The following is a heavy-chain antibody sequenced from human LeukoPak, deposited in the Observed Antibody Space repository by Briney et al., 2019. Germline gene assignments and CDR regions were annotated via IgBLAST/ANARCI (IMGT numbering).Heavy chain of an antibody. V-gene: IGHV3-23*01. CDR1: GFYFNTYT. Sequence: GGSLRLSCAASGFYFNTYTMNWVRQAPGKGLEWVSSISGSGGSTQYADSVQGRFAISRDNSKNTLYLQMNSLRVEDTAMYFCARDPNGDYIGTFDMWGRGTMVSVSS. J-gene: IGHJ3*02. CDR2: ISGSGGST. D-gene: IGHD4-17*01. CDR3: ARDPNGDYIGTFDM.